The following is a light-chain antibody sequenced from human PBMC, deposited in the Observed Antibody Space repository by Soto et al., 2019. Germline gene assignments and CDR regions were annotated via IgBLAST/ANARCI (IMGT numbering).Light chain of an antibody. CDR2: GAS. CDR3: QQYGSSPLFA. Sequence: EIVLTQSPGTLSLSPGERATLSCRASQSVSSTYLAWYQQKPGQAPRLLIYGASIRATGIPDRFSGSGSGTAFTLTISRLEPEDFAVYYCQQYGSSPLFAFGPGTKVEI. V-gene: IGKV3-20*01. CDR1: QSVSSTY. J-gene: IGKJ3*01.